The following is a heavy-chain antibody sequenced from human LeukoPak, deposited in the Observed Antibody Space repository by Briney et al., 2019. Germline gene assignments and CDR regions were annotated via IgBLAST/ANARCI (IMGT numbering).Heavy chain of an antibody. CDR3: ARDGQVCGDCYSG. V-gene: IGHV3-11*01. CDR1: GFTFSSYW. CDR2: ISSSGSTI. D-gene: IGHD2-21*02. J-gene: IGHJ4*02. Sequence: PGGSLRLSCAAPGFTFSSYWMSWIRQAPGKGLEWVSYISSSGSTIYYADSVKGRFTISRDNAKNSLYLQMNSLRAEDTAVYYCARDGQVCGDCYSGWGQGTLVTVSS.